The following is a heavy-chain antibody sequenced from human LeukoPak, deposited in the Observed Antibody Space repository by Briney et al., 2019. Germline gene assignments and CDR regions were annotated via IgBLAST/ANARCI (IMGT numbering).Heavy chain of an antibody. CDR3: TTEYSAASHYGY. J-gene: IGHJ4*02. CDR1: GFTFSNAW. V-gene: IGHV3-15*01. Sequence: GGSLRLSCVASGFTFSNAWMHWVRQAPGKGLEWVCLIKKKNECGTTEYAAPVKGRFTISRDDSRDTLYLQMNSLKSEDTAVYFCTTEYSAASHYGYWGQGTLVTVSS. CDR2: IKKKNECGTT. D-gene: IGHD2-2*01.